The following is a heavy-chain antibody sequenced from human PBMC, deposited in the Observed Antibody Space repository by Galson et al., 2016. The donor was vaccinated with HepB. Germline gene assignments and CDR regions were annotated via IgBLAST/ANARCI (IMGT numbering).Heavy chain of an antibody. Sequence: SLRLSCAASGFTFDDYAMHWVRQAPGKGLEWISGISWDSGTIIYADSVKGRFTISRDNAKNSLYLQMNSLRAEDTALYYCAKDTSIFGVVITHSGGGLDVWGQGTTVTVSS. V-gene: IGHV3-9*01. J-gene: IGHJ6*02. CDR2: ISWDSGTI. CDR3: AKDTSIFGVVITHSGGGLDV. D-gene: IGHD3-3*01. CDR1: GFTFDDYA.